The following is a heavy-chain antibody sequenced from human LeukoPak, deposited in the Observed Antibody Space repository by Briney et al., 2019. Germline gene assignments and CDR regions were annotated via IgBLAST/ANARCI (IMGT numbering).Heavy chain of an antibody. J-gene: IGHJ6*03. V-gene: IGHV3-30*04. CDR3: AKEGKQQLAKHYYYYYYMDV. CDR2: ISYDGSNK. CDR1: GFTFGDYA. Sequence: GGSLRLSCTTSGFTFGDYAMNWVRQAPGKGLEWVAVISYDGSNKYYADSVKGRFTISRDNSKNTLYLQMNSLRAEDTAVYYCAKEGKQQLAKHYYYYYYMDVWGKGTTVTVSS. D-gene: IGHD6-13*01.